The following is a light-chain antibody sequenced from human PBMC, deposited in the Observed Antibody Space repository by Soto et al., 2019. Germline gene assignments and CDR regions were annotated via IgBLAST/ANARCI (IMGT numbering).Light chain of an antibody. Sequence: DIQMTQSPSSLSASGGDRVSITCRASPSINSYLSGYQQKPGSAPKLLIYTAATLPSGIPSTFRGSESGTDFTPSISNLQPEDFATYYCQHSYNSTFNFSPGTKVDIE. CDR2: TAA. J-gene: IGKJ3*01. CDR3: QHSYNSTFN. CDR1: PSINSY. V-gene: IGKV1-39*01.